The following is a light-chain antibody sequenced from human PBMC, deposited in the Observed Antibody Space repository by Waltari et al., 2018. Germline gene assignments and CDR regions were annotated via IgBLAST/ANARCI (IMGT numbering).Light chain of an antibody. CDR2: GAS. Sequence: EIVMTQSPATLSVSPGERATLSCRASQGISSDLAWCQQKPGQAPRLLIFGASTRATGVPARFSGSGSGTEFTLTISSLQSEDFGVYYCQQSKIWPAFGQGTKVEIK. V-gene: IGKV3-15*01. CDR3: QQSKIWPA. CDR1: QGISSD. J-gene: IGKJ1*01.